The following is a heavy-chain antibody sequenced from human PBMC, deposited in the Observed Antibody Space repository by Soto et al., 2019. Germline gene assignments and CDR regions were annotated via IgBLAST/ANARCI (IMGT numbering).Heavy chain of an antibody. CDR1: GGSISSSSYY. J-gene: IGHJ4*02. D-gene: IGHD6-13*01. V-gene: IGHV4-39*01. CDR2: IYYSGST. Sequence: QLQLQESGPGLVKPSETLSLTCTVSGGSISSSSYYWGWIRQPPGKGLEWIGTIYYSGSTYYNPSLKSRVTISVDTSKNQFSLKLSSVTAADTAVYYCARRRSSSNWNYWCQGTLVTVSS. CDR3: ARRRSSSNWNY.